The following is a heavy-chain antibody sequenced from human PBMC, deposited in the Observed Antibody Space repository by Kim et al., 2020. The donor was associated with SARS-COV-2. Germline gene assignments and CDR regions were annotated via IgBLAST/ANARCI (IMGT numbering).Heavy chain of an antibody. D-gene: IGHD3-10*01. CDR3: ARVTMVRGGGIDY. Sequence: GGSLRLSCAASGFTFSSYAMHWVRQAPGKGLEWVAVISYDGSNKYYADSVKGRFTISRDNSKNTLYLQMNSLRAEDTAVYYCARVTMVRGGGIDYWGQGTLVTVSS. CDR2: ISYDGSNK. J-gene: IGHJ4*02. CDR1: GFTFSSYA. V-gene: IGHV3-30*04.